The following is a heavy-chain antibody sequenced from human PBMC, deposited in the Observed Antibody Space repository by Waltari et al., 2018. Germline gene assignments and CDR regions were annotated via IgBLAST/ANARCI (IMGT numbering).Heavy chain of an antibody. V-gene: IGHV4-38-2*01. J-gene: IGHJ4*02. CDR2: IYHSGST. CDR3: ARALWFGESDY. CDR1: GYSISSGYY. Sequence: QVQLQESGPGLVKPSETLSLTCAVSGYSISSGYYWGWIRQPPGKGLEWIGRIYHSGSTDYNPSLKSRVTISVDTAKNQFSLKLSSVTAADTAVYYCARALWFGESDYWGQGTLVTVSS. D-gene: IGHD3-10*01.